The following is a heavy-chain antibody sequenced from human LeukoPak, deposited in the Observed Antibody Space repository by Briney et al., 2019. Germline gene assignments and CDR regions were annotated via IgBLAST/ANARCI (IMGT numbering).Heavy chain of an antibody. CDR3: ARDGRYFDWSPSYYYYYYMDV. D-gene: IGHD3-9*01. V-gene: IGHV1-69*06. CDR1: GGTFSSYA. Sequence: SVKVSCKASGGTFSSYAISWVRQAPGQGLEWMGGIIPIFGTANYAQKFQGRLTITADISTSTVYMELSSLRSEDTAVYYCARDGRYFDWSPSYYYYYYMDVWGKGTTVTVSS. CDR2: IIPIFGTA. J-gene: IGHJ6*03.